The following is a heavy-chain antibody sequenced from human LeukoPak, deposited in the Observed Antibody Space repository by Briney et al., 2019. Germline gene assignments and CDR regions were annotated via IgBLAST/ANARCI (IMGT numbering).Heavy chain of an antibody. CDR1: GFTFSSYS. V-gene: IGHV3-48*01. Sequence: GGSLRLSCAASGFTFSSYSMNWVRQAPGKGLEWVSYISSSSSTIYYADSVKGRFTISRDNAKNSLYLQMNSLRAEDTAVYYCARSLYGSGANAFDIWGQGTMVTVSS. D-gene: IGHD3-10*01. J-gene: IGHJ3*02. CDR3: ARSLYGSGANAFDI. CDR2: ISSSSSTI.